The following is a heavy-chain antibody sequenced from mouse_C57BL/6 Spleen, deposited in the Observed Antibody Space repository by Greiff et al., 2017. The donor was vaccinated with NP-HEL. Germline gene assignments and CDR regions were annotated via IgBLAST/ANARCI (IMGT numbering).Heavy chain of an antibody. CDR2: IYPGDGDT. CDR3: ARGEVSTMVKTGYAMDY. J-gene: IGHJ4*01. CDR1: GYAFSSSW. V-gene: IGHV1-82*01. Sequence: QVQLQQSGPELVKPGASVKISCKASGYAFSSSWMNWVKQRPGKGLEWIGRIYPGDGDTNYNGKFKGKSTLTVDKSSSTAYMQLSSLTSEDSAVYYGARGEVSTMVKTGYAMDYWGQGTSVTVSS. D-gene: IGHD2-2*01.